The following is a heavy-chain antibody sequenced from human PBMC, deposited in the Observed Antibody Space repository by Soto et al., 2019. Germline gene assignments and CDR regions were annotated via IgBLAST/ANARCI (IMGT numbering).Heavy chain of an antibody. CDR2: SIPVLGTT. CDR3: ERARDERERSYPFWGGSFDS. Sequence: QVQLVQSGAEVKKPGSSVKVSCKASGGAFSSFDISWVRQAPGLGLEWMGGSIPVLGTTSYAQKFQGRITIYPHASTRTDHMELYNLRPADTAIYYFERARDERERSYPFWGGSFDSWGQGTLVTVSS. V-gene: IGHV1-69*01. D-gene: IGHD3-3*01. J-gene: IGHJ4*02. CDR1: GGAFSSFD.